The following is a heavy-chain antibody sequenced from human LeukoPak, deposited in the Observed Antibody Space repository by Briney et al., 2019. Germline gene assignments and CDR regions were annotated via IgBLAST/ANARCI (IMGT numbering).Heavy chain of an antibody. V-gene: IGHV3-48*02. J-gene: IGHJ4*02. CDR2: ITSSSSTI. Sequence: PAGSLRLSCAASGFTFSSYTMNWVRQAPGKGLEWLSYITSSSSTIYYADSVKGRFTISRDNAKNSLYLQMNSLRDEDTAVYYCARSSYNDYWGQGTPATVSS. CDR3: ARSSYNDY. CDR1: GFTFSSYT. D-gene: IGHD1-1*01.